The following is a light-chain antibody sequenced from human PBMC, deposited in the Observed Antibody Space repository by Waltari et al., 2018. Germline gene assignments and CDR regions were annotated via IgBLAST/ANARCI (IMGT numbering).Light chain of an antibody. Sequence: QSALTQPASVSGSPGQSITISCTGTSSDVGGYNYVSWYQQHPGKAPKLMIYDVSQRPSGVSNRFSGSKSCNTASLTISGLQAEDAADYYCSSYTSISTVIFGGGTKLTVL. CDR1: SSDVGGYNY. J-gene: IGLJ2*01. CDR2: DVS. CDR3: SSYTSISTVI. V-gene: IGLV2-14*03.